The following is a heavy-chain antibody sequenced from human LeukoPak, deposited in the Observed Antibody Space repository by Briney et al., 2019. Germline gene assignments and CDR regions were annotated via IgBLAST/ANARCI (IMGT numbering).Heavy chain of an antibody. CDR3: ARGSWIQLCWDY. Sequence: SETLSLTCTVSGGSISSSSYYWGWIRQPPGKGLEWIGSIYYSGSTYYNPSLKSRVTISVATSKNQFYLKLSSGCAADTAVYYCARGSWIQLCWDYWGQGTLVTVSS. D-gene: IGHD5-18*01. CDR2: IYYSGST. J-gene: IGHJ4*02. CDR1: GGSISSSSYY. V-gene: IGHV4-39*07.